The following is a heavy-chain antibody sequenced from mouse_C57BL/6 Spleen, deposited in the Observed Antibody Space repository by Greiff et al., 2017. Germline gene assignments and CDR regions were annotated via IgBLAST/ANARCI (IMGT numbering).Heavy chain of an antibody. CDR2: IDPANGNT. CDR3: ALYYGCDGGMDY. V-gene: IGHV14-3*01. CDR1: GFNIKNTY. D-gene: IGHD2-2*01. Sequence: VHVKQSVAELVRPGASVKLSCTASGFNIKNTYMHWVKQRPEQGLEWIGRIDPANGNTKYAPKFQGKATITADTSSNTAYLQLSSLTSEDTAIYYCALYYGCDGGMDYGGQGTSVTVSS. J-gene: IGHJ4*01.